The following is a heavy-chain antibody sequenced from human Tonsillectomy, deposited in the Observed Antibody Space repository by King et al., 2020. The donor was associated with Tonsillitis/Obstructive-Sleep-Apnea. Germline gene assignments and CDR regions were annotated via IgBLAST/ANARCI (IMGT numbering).Heavy chain of an antibody. V-gene: IGHV3-23*04. J-gene: IGHJ3*01. D-gene: IGHD3-3*01. CDR3: AKDGVITISGVAGDTFDL. CDR2: ISASGITS. Sequence: VQLVESGGGLVQPGGSLRLSCAASGFTFSNYAMSWVRQAPGKGLEWVSGISASGITSYYADSVRGRFTISRDNSKNTLYLQMNSLRAEDTAAYYCAKDGVITISGVAGDTFDLWGQGTMVTVPS. CDR1: GFTFSNYA.